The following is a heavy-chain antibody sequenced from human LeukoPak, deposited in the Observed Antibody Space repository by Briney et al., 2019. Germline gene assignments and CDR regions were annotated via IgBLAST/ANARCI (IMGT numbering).Heavy chain of an antibody. D-gene: IGHD3-9*01. CDR3: ARDRPYYNILTGYVHDAFDI. Sequence: GASVKVSCKASGYTFTSYYMYWVRQAPGQGLEWMGMINHYGGGTTYAQKFQGRVSVTRDTSTSTVYMDLSSLRSEDTAVYFCARDRPYYNILTGYVHDAFDIWGQGTMVTVSS. CDR1: GYTFTSYY. CDR2: INHYGGGT. V-gene: IGHV1-46*01. J-gene: IGHJ3*02.